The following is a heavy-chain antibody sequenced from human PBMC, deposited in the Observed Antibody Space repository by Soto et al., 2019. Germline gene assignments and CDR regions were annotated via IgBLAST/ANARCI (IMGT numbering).Heavy chain of an antibody. Sequence: QVQLVQSGAAVKRPGSSVKVSCKASVDTFNFYSINWVRQAPGLGLEWMGRINPILSMSNYAQRFQGRVTMTADQSTSTDYMELSSLRSADTAIYDCASSYGSVYPAFDYRGHGALVNFS. J-gene: IGHJ4*01. V-gene: IGHV1-69*02. D-gene: IGHD3-10*01. CDR1: VDTFNFYS. CDR3: ASSYGSVYPAFDY. CDR2: INPILSMS.